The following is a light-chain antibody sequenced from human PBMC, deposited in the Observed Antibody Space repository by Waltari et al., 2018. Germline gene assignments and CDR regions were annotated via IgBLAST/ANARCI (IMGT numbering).Light chain of an antibody. Sequence: EIVLTHSSVTLSLCPGERTSLSCRASQSVSSSYLAWYQQKPSQAPRLLIYGASSRATGIPDRFSGSGSGTDFTLTISRLEPEDFAVYYCQQYGSSPTFGQGTKLEIK. CDR2: GAS. V-gene: IGKV3-20*01. J-gene: IGKJ2*01. CDR3: QQYGSSPT. CDR1: QSVSSSY.